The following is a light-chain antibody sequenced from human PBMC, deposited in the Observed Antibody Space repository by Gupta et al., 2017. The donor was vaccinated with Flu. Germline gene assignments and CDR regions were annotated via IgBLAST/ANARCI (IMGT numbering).Light chain of an antibody. CDR2: KAY. V-gene: IGKV1-5*03. J-gene: IGKJ1*01. CDR1: QAISNW. Sequence: DRVTITCRASQAISNWLAWYQQKPGKAPKLLIYKAYSLEGGVPSRFSGSGSGTAFTLTISSLQPDDFATYYCQHYNNYSGGTFGQGTKVEIK. CDR3: QHYNNYSGGT.